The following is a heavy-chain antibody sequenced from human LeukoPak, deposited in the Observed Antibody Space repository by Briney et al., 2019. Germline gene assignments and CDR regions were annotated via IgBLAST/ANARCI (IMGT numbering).Heavy chain of an antibody. D-gene: IGHD3-10*01. CDR2: ISGSGGST. CDR1: GFTFSSYA. Sequence: PGGSLRLSCAASGFTFSSYAMSWVRQAPGKGLEWVSAISGSGGSTYYADSVKGRFTISRDNSKNTLYLQMNSLRAEDTAVYYCAKVVYYHGSGVIDALDIWGQGTMVTVSS. V-gene: IGHV3-23*01. J-gene: IGHJ3*02. CDR3: AKVVYYHGSGVIDALDI.